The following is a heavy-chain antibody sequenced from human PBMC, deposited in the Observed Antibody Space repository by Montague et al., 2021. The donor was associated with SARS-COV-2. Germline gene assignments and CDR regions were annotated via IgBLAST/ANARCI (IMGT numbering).Heavy chain of an antibody. Sequence: SETLSLTCTVSGGSIRSYYWSWIRQTPGKGLEWIGYIYYDGSTKYNPSLKSRVTMSVDSSKNQFSLKLSSVTAADTAVYYCVRDGSYFGHWGQGTLVTVSS. D-gene: IGHD1-26*01. V-gene: IGHV4-59*03. CDR3: VRDGSYFGH. CDR2: IYYDGST. CDR1: GGSIRSYY. J-gene: IGHJ4*02.